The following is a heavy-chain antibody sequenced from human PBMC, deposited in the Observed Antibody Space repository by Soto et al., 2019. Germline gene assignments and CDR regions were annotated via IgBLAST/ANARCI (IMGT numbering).Heavy chain of an antibody. J-gene: IGHJ5*02. CDR3: ATRITVFGLLIPPFDP. D-gene: IGHD3-3*01. CDR2: INHTGGT. Sequence: QVHLQQWGAGLLKPSETLSLTCAVYGGSVNGYYWNWIRQPPGKGLEWLGEINHTGGTHYNPSLKSLVTMSVDTSNNQFSVRLSSVTAADTAIYDCATRITVFGLLIPPFDPWGQGTQVTVSS. CDR1: GGSVNGYY. V-gene: IGHV4-34*02.